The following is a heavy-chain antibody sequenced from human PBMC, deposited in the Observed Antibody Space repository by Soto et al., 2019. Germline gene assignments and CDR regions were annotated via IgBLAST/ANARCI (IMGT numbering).Heavy chain of an antibody. Sequence: PGGSLRLSCAASGFTFSSYAMHWVRQAPGKGLEWVAVISYDGSNKYYADSVKGRFTISRDNSKNTLYLQMNSLRAEDTAVYYCARDLSITMIVVVISYAFDIWGQGTMVTVSS. CDR1: GFTFSSYA. D-gene: IGHD3-22*01. J-gene: IGHJ3*02. V-gene: IGHV3-30-3*01. CDR3: ARDLSITMIVVVISYAFDI. CDR2: ISYDGSNK.